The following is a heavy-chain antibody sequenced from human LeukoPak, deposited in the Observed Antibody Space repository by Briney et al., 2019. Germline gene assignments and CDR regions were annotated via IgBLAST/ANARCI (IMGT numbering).Heavy chain of an antibody. CDR1: GXSFTSYC. CDR2: IYPGDSDT. V-gene: IGHV5-51*01. J-gene: IGHJ6*02. CDR3: ATLPRHEGYCSGGSCYSGYYGMDV. Sequence: GESLKISCKGSGXSFTSYCIGWVRQMPGKGLEWMGIIYPGDSDTRYSPSFQGQVTISADKSISTAYLQWSSLKASDTAMYYCATLPRHEGYCSGGSCYSGYYGMDVWGQGTTVTVSS. D-gene: IGHD2-15*01.